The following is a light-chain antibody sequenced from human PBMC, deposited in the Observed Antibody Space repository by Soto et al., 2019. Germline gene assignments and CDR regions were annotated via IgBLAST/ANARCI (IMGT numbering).Light chain of an antibody. CDR2: DAY. V-gene: IGKV1-5*01. CDR3: QQYNSFPYT. Sequence: DIQMTQSPSTLTASVGDRVTITCRASQSISGWLAWYQQKSGKAPKLFIYDAYTLESGVPSRFGGSGSGTEFTLTINSLQPDDFATYYCQQYNSFPYTFGQGTKLQI. J-gene: IGKJ2*01. CDR1: QSISGW.